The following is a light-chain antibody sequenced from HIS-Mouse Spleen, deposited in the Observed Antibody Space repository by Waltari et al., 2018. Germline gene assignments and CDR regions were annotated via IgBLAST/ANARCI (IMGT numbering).Light chain of an antibody. V-gene: IGKV3-20*01. CDR2: GAS. CDR1: QSVSSSY. Sequence: IVFRQSPVTLSLSPGERATLLCRARQSVSSSYLAWYQQKPGQAPSLLIYGASSRATGIPDRFSGSGSGTDFTLTISRLEPEDFAVYYCQQYGSSPLFTFGPGTKVDIK. J-gene: IGKJ3*01. CDR3: QQYGSSPLFT.